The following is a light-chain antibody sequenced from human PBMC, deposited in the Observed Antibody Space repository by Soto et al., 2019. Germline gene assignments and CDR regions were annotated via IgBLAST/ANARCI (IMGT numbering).Light chain of an antibody. J-gene: IGKJ4*01. Sequence: DIQMTQSPSSLSASVGDRVTITCRASQSTFTYLNWYQQKSGKAPKLLIHSASVLHSGVPSRLSGSGAGTDFTLTITSLQPEDSATYYCQQSYTIPTFGGGTKVEIK. CDR3: QQSYTIPT. CDR1: QSTFTY. V-gene: IGKV1-39*01. CDR2: SAS.